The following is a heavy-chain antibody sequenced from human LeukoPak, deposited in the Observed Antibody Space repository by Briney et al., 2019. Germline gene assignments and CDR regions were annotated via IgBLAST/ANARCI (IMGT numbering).Heavy chain of an antibody. V-gene: IGHV3-74*01. CDR3: ARDPGYESWSPFWGGMDV. D-gene: IGHD3-16*01. CDR1: GFTFSSSW. J-gene: IGHJ6*04. CDR2: ITRDGSST. Sequence: GGSLRLSCAASGFTFSSSWMHWVRQAPGKGLVWVSRITRDGSSTTYADSVKGRFTTSRDNAKNTLYLQMDSLREDDTAVYYCARDPGYESWSPFWGGMDVWGNGTTVIVSS.